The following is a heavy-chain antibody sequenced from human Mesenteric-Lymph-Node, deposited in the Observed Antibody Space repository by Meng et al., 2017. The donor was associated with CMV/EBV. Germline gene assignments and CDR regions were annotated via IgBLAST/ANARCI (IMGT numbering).Heavy chain of an antibody. V-gene: IGHV3-11*01. D-gene: IGHD1-1*01. J-gene: IGHJ4*02. CDR3: ARDQLEPLDY. Sequence: GGSLRLSCEVSGFRFTDYYMSWIRQAPGKGLEWVSYISSTGKTIYYADSVKGRFTISRDNAKNSVYLQMNSLRPGDTAVYYCARDQLEPLDYWGQGTLVTVSS. CDR2: ISSTGKTI. CDR1: GFRFTDYY.